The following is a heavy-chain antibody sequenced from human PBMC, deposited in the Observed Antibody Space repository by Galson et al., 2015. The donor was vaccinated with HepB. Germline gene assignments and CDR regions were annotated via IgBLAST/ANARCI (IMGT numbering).Heavy chain of an antibody. J-gene: IGHJ4*02. CDR3: ARGSGYEYPDY. D-gene: IGHD5-12*01. CDR1: GFTFSSYA. Sequence: SLRLSCAASGFTFSSYAMHWVRQAPGKGLEWVAVISYDGSNKYYADSVKGRFTISRDNSKNTLYLQMNSLRAEDTAVYYCARGSGYEYPDYWGQGTLVTVSS. V-gene: IGHV3-30*04. CDR2: ISYDGSNK.